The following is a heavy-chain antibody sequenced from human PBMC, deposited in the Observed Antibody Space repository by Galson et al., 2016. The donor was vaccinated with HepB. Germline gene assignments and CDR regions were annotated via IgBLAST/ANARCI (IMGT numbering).Heavy chain of an antibody. Sequence: SLRLSCAASGFTFSSSAMSWVRQAAGKGLEWVSGISHRSGSRYYADSVKGRFTISRDNSQNTLFLEMNSLRAEDTAVYYCAKSPPPMYFRFWSYFDYWGQGTLVTVPS. J-gene: IGHJ4*03. CDR1: GFTFSSSA. CDR3: AKSPPPMYFRFWSYFDY. D-gene: IGHD3-10*02. V-gene: IGHV3-23*01. CDR2: ISHRSGSR.